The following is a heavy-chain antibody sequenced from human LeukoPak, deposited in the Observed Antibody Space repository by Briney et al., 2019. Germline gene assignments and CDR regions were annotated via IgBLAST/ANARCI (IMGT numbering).Heavy chain of an antibody. V-gene: IGHV3-73*01. CDR1: GFTFSGSA. J-gene: IGHJ4*02. D-gene: IGHD3-3*01. CDR2: IRSKANSYAT. Sequence: PGGSLRLFCAASGFTFSGSAMHWVRQASGKGLEWVGRIRSKANSYATAYAASVKGRFTISRDDSKNTAYLQMNSLKTEDTAVYYCTLYYDFWSGYQYYFDYWGQGTLVTVSS. CDR3: TLYYDFWSGYQYYFDY.